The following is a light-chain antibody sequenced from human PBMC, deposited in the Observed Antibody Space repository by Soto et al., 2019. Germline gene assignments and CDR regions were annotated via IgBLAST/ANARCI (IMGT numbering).Light chain of an antibody. V-gene: IGLV2-8*01. CDR1: SSDVGAYKY. J-gene: IGLJ3*02. CDR3: TSYVGNDIWV. Sequence: QSALTQPPSASGSPGQSVTISCTGTSSDVGAYKYVSWYQQYPGKAPKLMIYEVTKRPSGVPDRFSGSKSGNTASLTVSGLQAEDEADYYCTSYVGNDIWVFGGGTNVTVL. CDR2: EVT.